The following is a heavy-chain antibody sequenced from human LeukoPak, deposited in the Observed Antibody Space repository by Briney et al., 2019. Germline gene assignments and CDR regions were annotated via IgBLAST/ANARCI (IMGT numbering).Heavy chain of an antibody. V-gene: IGHV4-38-2*02. D-gene: IGHD3-3*01. Sequence: MPSETLSLTCTVSGYSISSGYYWGWIRQPPGKGLEWIGSIYHSGSTYYNPSLKSRVTISVDTSKNQFSLKLSSVTAADTAVYYCAQSNGDFASFDYWGQGTLVTVSS. CDR3: AQSNGDFASFDY. J-gene: IGHJ4*02. CDR2: IYHSGST. CDR1: GYSISSGYY.